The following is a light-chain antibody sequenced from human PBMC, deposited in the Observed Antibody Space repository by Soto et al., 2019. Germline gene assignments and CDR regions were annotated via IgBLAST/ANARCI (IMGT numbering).Light chain of an antibody. CDR2: GAS. CDR1: QSVSSRSD. Sequence: EIVLTQSPGTLSLSPGERAILSCRASQSVSSRSDLAWYQQKPGRAPRLLIYGASNRATGIPDRFSGSWSGTDFTLTLSRLEPEDFALYYCQQYGSSPQGLTFGRGTKVEI. J-gene: IGKJ4*01. V-gene: IGKV3-20*01. CDR3: QQYGSSPQGLT.